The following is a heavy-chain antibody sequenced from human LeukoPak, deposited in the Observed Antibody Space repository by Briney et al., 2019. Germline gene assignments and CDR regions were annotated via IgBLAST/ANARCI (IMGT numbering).Heavy chain of an antibody. Sequence: GGSLRLSCAASGFIVSDYNMNWVRQAPGKGLEWVANINQDGTEKFYVDSVKGRFTISRDNAKNSLYLQMNSLRVEDTAVYYCGKVAKYYYGSKTYYFLEHWGQGTPVTASP. J-gene: IGHJ1*01. CDR3: GKVAKYYYGSKTYYFLEH. D-gene: IGHD3-10*01. V-gene: IGHV3-7*01. CDR2: INQDGTEK. CDR1: GFIVSDYN.